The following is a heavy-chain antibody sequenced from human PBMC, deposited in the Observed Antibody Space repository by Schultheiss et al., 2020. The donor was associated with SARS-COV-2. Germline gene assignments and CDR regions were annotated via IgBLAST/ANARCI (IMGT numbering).Heavy chain of an antibody. CDR2: IRHKANGETT. V-gene: IGHV3-15*07. D-gene: IGHD2-2*01. Sequence: GGSLRLSCAASGFTFSNAWMNWVRQAPGKGLEWVGRIRHKANGETTDYVAPVKGRFTISRDDSKNTLYLQMNSLRTDDTAVYYCTTDCSSTSCYPPQNFDYWGQGTLVTVSS. CDR1: GFTFSNAW. CDR3: TTDCSSTSCYPPQNFDY. J-gene: IGHJ4*02.